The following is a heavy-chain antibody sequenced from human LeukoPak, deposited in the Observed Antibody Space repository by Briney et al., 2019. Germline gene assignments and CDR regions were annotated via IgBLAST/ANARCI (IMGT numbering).Heavy chain of an antibody. CDR2: ISGSGGST. CDR1: GFTFSSYA. CDR3: AKVITMIVVVIPNAFDI. D-gene: IGHD3-22*01. J-gene: IGHJ3*02. Sequence: GGSLRLSCAASGFTFSSYAMSWVRQAPGKGLERVSAISGSGGSTYYADSVKGRFTISRDNSKNTLYLQMNSLRAEDTAVYYCAKVITMIVVVIPNAFDIWGQGTMVTVSS. V-gene: IGHV3-23*01.